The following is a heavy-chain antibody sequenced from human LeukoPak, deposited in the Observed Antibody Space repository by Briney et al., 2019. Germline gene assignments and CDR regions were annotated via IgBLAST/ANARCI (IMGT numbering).Heavy chain of an antibody. J-gene: IGHJ4*02. CDR3: ARGRRVDAAMLSD. V-gene: IGHV4-59*01. Sequence: SETLSFTCTVSNGSISSYYWSWIRQPPGKGLEWIGYIYYSGSANYNPSLKSRVTISVDTSKSQLSLKPSSVTAADTAVYYCARGRRVDAAMLSDWGQGTLVTVSS. CDR1: NGSISSYY. CDR2: IYYSGSA. D-gene: IGHD5-18*01.